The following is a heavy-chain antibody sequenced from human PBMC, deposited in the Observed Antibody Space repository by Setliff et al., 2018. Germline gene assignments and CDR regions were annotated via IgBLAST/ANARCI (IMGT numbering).Heavy chain of an antibody. CDR1: GGSISYNY. V-gene: IGHV4-4*07. CDR2: INTSGST. D-gene: IGHD1-26*01. Sequence: SETLSLTCTVSGGSISYNYWSWIRQPAGKGLQWIGRINTSGSTKYNPSLKSRVTMSVDTSKNQFSLKLSAVTAADTAVYYCASRNSDGGPEYFQHWGQGALVTVSS. J-gene: IGHJ1*01. CDR3: ASRNSDGGPEYFQH.